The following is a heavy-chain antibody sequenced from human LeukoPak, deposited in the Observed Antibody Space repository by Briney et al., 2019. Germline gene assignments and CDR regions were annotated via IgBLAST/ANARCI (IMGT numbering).Heavy chain of an antibody. CDR2: ISSSSSYI. V-gene: IGHV3-21*01. CDR1: GFTFSSYS. Sequence: GGSLRLSCAASGFTFSSYSMNRVRQAPGKGLEWVSSISSSSSYIYYADSVKGRFTISRDNAKNSLYLQMNSLRAEDTAVYYCARSGNYYDTSDAFDIWGQGTMVTVSS. D-gene: IGHD3-22*01. J-gene: IGHJ3*02. CDR3: ARSGNYYDTSDAFDI.